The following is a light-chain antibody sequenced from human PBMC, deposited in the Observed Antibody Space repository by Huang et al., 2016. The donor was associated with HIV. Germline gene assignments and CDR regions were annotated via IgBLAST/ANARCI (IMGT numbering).Light chain of an antibody. CDR2: KAS. J-gene: IGKJ1*01. CDR3: QQYDSYWT. CDR1: QSINNY. V-gene: IGKV1-5*03. Sequence: DVQMTQSPSTLSAYVGDRITITCRASQSINNYLAWYQQKAGKAPDLLIYKASTLDSGVPSRFSCSGSGTTFTLTISNLQPDDFATYYCQQYDSYWTFGQGTKVE.